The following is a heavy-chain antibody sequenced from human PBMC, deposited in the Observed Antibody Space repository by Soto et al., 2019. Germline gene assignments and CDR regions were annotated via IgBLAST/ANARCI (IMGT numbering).Heavy chain of an antibody. Sequence: EVQLLESGGGLVQPGGSLRLYCAASGFTFSVYAMSWVRQAPGKGLEWVSTFSGSDDSTDYADSVKGRFTITRDNSKNTLYLHMSSLRAEDTAIYYCAKGKFDGAFDLWVQGTMVTVSS. J-gene: IGHJ3*01. V-gene: IGHV3-23*01. CDR1: GFTFSVYA. CDR2: FSGSDDST. CDR3: AKGKFDGAFDL.